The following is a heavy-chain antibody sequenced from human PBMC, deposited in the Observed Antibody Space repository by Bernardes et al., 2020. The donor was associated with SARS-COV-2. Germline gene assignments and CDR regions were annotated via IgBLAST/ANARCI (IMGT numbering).Heavy chain of an antibody. CDR1: GLTFSDSS. CDR3: GGVSPIVGGYYDAFDV. J-gene: IGHJ3*01. Sequence: GGSLRLSCTASGLTFSDSSIHWVRQVSGRGLEWLGRAHTKPNNYATAYPSSVKGRFTISSDDSQKTAYLLMNSLQTDDTATYYCGGVSPIVGGYYDAFDVWGQGTAVTVSS. D-gene: IGHD1-26*01. CDR2: AHTKPNNYAT. V-gene: IGHV3-73*01.